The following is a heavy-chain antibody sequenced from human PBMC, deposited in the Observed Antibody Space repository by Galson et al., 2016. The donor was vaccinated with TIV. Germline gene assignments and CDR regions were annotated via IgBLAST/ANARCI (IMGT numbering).Heavy chain of an antibody. V-gene: IGHV3-30-3*01. Sequence: SLRLSCAASGFTLSTYAMHWVRQAPGKGLEWVAVISYDGNNEYYAESVKGRFTISRDNSKNTLDLQMNSLRAEDSAVYYCVRDSEVARGGDAFDIWGQGTMVTVSS. CDR3: VRDSEVARGGDAFDI. J-gene: IGHJ3*02. D-gene: IGHD1-26*01. CDR2: ISYDGNNE. CDR1: GFTLSTYA.